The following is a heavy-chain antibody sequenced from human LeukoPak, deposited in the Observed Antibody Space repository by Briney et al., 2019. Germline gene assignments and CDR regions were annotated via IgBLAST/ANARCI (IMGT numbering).Heavy chain of an antibody. D-gene: IGHD2-21*02. V-gene: IGHV3-11*01. CDR2: ISSSGGTI. J-gene: IGHJ5*02. CDR1: GFTFSDYY. CDR3: ARASLVTAGWFDP. Sequence: GGSLRLSCAASGFTFSDYYMSWVRQAPGKGLEWVSYISSSGGTIYYADSVKGRFTISRDNAKNSLYLQMNSLRAEDTAVYYCARASLVTAGWFDPWGQGTLVTVSS.